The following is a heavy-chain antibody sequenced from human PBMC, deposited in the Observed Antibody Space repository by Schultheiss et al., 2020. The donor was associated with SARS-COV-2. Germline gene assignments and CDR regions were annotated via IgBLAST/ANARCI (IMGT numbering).Heavy chain of an antibody. V-gene: IGHV3-21*01. Sequence: GGSLRLSCAASGFTFSRYGMHRVRQAPGKGLEWVSAISGSGGSTYYADSVKGRFTISRDNAKNSLYLQMNSLRAEDTAVYYCARDPPVVVVGDGFDPWGQGTLVTVSS. CDR2: ISGSGGST. CDR3: ARDPPVVVVGDGFDP. CDR1: GFTFSRYG. D-gene: IGHD2-15*01. J-gene: IGHJ5*02.